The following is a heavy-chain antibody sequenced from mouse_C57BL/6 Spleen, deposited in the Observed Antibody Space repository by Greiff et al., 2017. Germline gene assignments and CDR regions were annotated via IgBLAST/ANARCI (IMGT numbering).Heavy chain of an antibody. D-gene: IGHD2-5*01. CDR3: AIAYYSNYYSMDY. V-gene: IGHV1-52*01. CDR1: GYTFTSYW. CDR2: IDPSDSET. J-gene: IGHJ4*01. Sequence: VQLQQPGAELVRPGSSVKLSCKASGYTFTSYWMHWVKQRPIQGLEWIGNIDPSDSETHYNQKFKDKATLTVDKSSSTAYMQLSSLTSEDSAVYYCAIAYYSNYYSMDYWGQGTSVTVSS.